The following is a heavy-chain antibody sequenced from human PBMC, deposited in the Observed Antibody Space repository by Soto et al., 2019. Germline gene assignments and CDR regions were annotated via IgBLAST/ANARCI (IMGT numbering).Heavy chain of an antibody. J-gene: IGHJ5*02. D-gene: IGHD2-15*01. CDR1: SGSISSSNW. Sequence: QVQLQESGPGLVKPSGTLSLTCAVSSGSISSSNWWSWVRQPPGKGLEWIGEIYHSGSTNYNPSLKSRVTISVDKSKNQFSLKLSSVTAADTAVYYCARVDSVQYCSGGSCYSNWFDPWGQGTLVTVSS. CDR3: ARVDSVQYCSGGSCYSNWFDP. CDR2: IYHSGST. V-gene: IGHV4-4*02.